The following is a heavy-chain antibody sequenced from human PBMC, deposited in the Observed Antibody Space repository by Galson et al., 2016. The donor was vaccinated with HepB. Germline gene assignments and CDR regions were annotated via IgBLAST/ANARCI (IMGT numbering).Heavy chain of an antibody. D-gene: IGHD1-26*01. V-gene: IGHV5-51*01. CDR2: IYPGDSDT. Sequence: QSGAEVKKHGESLKISCQGSGYSFAKYWIVWVRQMPGKGLEWMGIIYPGDSDTTYSPSFRGQVTISADKSISTAYLQWSSLKASDTAMYYCAGQVGATHDHWGQGTLVTVSS. CDR3: AGQVGATHDH. CDR1: GYSFAKYW. J-gene: IGHJ4*02.